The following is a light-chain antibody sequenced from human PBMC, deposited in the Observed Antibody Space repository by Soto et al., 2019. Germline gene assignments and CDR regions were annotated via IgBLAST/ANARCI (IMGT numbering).Light chain of an antibody. CDR3: PQRVNWLWP. V-gene: IGKV3-11*01. CDR2: DAS. Sequence: EIVLTQSQATLSLSPGDRATLSCRASQSVRNSLGWFLQKPGQAPRFLIYDASVRASDVPARFSGSGSGTDFTLTISGLEPEDFAVYYCPQRVNWLWPFGQGTKGEIK. CDR1: QSVRNS. J-gene: IGKJ1*01.